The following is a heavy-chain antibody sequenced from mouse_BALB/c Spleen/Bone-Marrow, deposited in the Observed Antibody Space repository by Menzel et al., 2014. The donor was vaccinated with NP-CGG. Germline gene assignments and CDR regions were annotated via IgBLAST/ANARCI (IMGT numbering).Heavy chain of an antibody. V-gene: IGHV5-4*02. D-gene: IGHD2-1*01. CDR3: ARGNYGNYGAMDY. CDR2: ISDGGSYT. CDR1: GFTFSGYY. Sequence: VQLQQSGGGLVKPGGSLKLSCAASGFTFSGYYMYWVRQTPGKRLEWVATISDGGSYTYYPDSVKGRFTISRDNAKNNLYLQMSSLKSEDTAMYYCARGNYGNYGAMDYWGQGTSVTVSS. J-gene: IGHJ4*01.